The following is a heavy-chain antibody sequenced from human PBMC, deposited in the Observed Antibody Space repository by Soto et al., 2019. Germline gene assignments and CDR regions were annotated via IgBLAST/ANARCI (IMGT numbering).Heavy chain of an antibody. D-gene: IGHD5-18*01. J-gene: IGHJ4*02. CDR1: GGTFSSYA. V-gene: IGHV1-69*01. Sequence: ASVKVSCKASGGTFSSYAISWVRQAPGQGLEWMGGIIPIFGTANYAQKFQGRVTITADESTSTAYMELSSLRSEDTAVYYCAREGPLQLSDFDYWGQGTLVTVSS. CDR2: IIPIFGTA. CDR3: AREGPLQLSDFDY.